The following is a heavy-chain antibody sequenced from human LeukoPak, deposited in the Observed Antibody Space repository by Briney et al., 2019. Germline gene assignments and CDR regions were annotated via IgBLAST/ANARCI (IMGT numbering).Heavy chain of an antibody. Sequence: QPGGSLRLSCAASGFTFSNYWISWVRHAPGKGLEWVAHINQDGSEEHYMDSVKARFIISRDNAKNSLSLQMDSLRAEDTAVYYCVRDGGVSGYDLLDYWGQGTLVTVSS. CDR1: GFTFSNYW. V-gene: IGHV3-7*01. CDR2: INQDGSEE. J-gene: IGHJ4*02. D-gene: IGHD5-12*01. CDR3: VRDGGVSGYDLLDY.